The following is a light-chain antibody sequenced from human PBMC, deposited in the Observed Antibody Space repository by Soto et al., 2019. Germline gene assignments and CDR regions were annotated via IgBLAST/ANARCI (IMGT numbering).Light chain of an antibody. CDR3: ISYTSSSTVVV. J-gene: IGLJ2*01. CDR2: DVS. CDR1: SSDVGGYNY. V-gene: IGLV2-14*01. Sequence: QSALTQPASVSGSPGQSITISCTGTSSDVGGYNYVSWYQQHPGKAPKLMIYDVSNRPSWVSNRFSGSKSGNTASLTIYGLQAEDEADYYCISYTSSSTVVVFGGGTKLTVL.